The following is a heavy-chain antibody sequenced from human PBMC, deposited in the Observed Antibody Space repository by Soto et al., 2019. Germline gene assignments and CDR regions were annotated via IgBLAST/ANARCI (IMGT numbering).Heavy chain of an antibody. V-gene: IGHV3-74*03. D-gene: IGHD3-16*01. CDR1: GFSLSPYW. Sequence: GGSLRLSCAASGFSLSPYWMHWVRQVPGRGLEWVARLSSDGFGAAYADSVKGRFFISRDIARNTLSLQMNNLRADDTAVYYCARDLGGPDYWGRGTSVTVSS. J-gene: IGHJ4*02. CDR2: LSSDGFGA. CDR3: ARDLGGPDY.